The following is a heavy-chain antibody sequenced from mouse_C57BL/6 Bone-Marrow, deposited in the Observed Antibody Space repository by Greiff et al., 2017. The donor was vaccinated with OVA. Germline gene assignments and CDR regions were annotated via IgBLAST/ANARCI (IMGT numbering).Heavy chain of an antibody. CDR3: AKRTTVGEDYAMDY. CDR1: GFSFTSYG. CDR2: IWGGGST. J-gene: IGHJ4*01. V-gene: IGHV2-9*01. Sequence: VQLQESGPGLVAPSQCLSISCNVSGFSFTSYGVDWVRQPPGQGLEWLGVIWGGGSTTNNSALMSSQSISTEDTKSQVFLKMNSLPTDDTAMYYCAKRTTVGEDYAMDYWGQGTSVTVSS. D-gene: IGHD1-1*01.